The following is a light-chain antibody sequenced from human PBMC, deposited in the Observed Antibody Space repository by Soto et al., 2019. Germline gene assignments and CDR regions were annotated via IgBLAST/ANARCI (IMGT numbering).Light chain of an antibody. CDR3: QQSYSTFMYT. Sequence: DIQMTQSPSSLSASVGDRVTISCRASQTISTYLNWYQQKPGKAPQLLIYAASSLQSGVPSRFSGSGSGTDFTLTISSLQPEDFATYYCQQSYSTFMYTFGQGTKLEIK. CDR2: AAS. J-gene: IGKJ2*01. CDR1: QTISTY. V-gene: IGKV1-39*01.